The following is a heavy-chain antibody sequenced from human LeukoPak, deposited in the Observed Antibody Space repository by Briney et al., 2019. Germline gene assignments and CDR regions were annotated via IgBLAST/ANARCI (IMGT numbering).Heavy chain of an antibody. CDR2: IHHSGST. V-gene: IGHV4-30-2*01. Sequence: PSQTLSLTCIVSGGSISSGGYYWSWIRQPPGKGLEWIGYIHHSGSTYYNPSLKSRVTISVDRSKNQFSLKLSSVTAADTAVYYCARSPISSSWRFGLDYWGQGTLVTVSS. D-gene: IGHD6-13*01. J-gene: IGHJ4*02. CDR1: GGSISSGGYY. CDR3: ARSPISSSWRFGLDY.